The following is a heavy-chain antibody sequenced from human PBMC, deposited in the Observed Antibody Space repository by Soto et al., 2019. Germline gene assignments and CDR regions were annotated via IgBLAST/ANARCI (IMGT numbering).Heavy chain of an antibody. CDR3: ARGRGWRDY. V-gene: IGHV1-8*01. CDR2: MNPNNGYT. Sequence: GSVKVCFKTSGYPFTSYDIHLVRQATGQGLEWMGWMNPNNGYTDYAQKFQVRVTMTRDTSLSTAYMELSSLTSDDTAVYYCARGRGWRDYWGQGTLVTVSS. D-gene: IGHD6-19*01. CDR1: GYPFTSYD. J-gene: IGHJ4*02.